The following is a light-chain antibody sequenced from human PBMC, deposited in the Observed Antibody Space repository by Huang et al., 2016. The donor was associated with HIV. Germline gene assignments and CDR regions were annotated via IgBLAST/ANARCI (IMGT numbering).Light chain of an antibody. J-gene: IGKJ4*01. Sequence: DIVMTQSPDSLAVSLGERATIDCKSSRSVLYSSSNNDYLAWYQQKPGQPPKLLIHWASTRESGVPDRFSGSGSGTDFTLTISSLQAEDVAVYYCQQYYSIPLTFGGGTKVEIK. V-gene: IGKV4-1*01. CDR1: RSVLYSSSNNDY. CDR3: QQYYSIPLT. CDR2: WAS.